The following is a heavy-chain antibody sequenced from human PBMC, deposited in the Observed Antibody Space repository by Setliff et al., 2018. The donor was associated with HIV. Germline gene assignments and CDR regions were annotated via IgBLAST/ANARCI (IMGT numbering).Heavy chain of an antibody. CDR2: LWRDEVGE. J-gene: IGHJ3*02. CDR3: ARGGSYSHGAFGI. Sequence: PGGSLRLSCTVVGFSIENFDMHWVRQAPGKGLEWVSLLWRDEVGEYYADSVKGRFSISRDRSRNTVSLQMSSLRVEDTAVYYCARGGSYSHGAFGIWGQGTMVTVSS. CDR1: GFSIENFD. D-gene: IGHD1-26*01. V-gene: IGHV3-33*08.